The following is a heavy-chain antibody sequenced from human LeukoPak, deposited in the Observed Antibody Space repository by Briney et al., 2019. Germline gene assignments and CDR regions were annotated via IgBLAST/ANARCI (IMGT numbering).Heavy chain of an antibody. V-gene: IGHV3-23*01. CDR2: MSDRGHLT. CDR3: VKDLVNDSGYDLDY. J-gene: IGHJ4*02. D-gene: IGHD5-12*01. CDR1: GFTFSNYA. Sequence: PGGSLRLSCAASGFTFSNYAMNWVRQAPGKGLEWVSGMSDRGHLTYYADSVKGRFTISRDNSRNTLYLQMNSLRVEDTAVYYCVKDLVNDSGYDLDYWGQGTLVTVSS.